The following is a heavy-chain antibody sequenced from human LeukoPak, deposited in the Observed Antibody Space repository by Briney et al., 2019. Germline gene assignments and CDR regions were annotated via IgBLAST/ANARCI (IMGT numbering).Heavy chain of an antibody. CDR2: IWYDGSNK. J-gene: IGHJ4*02. V-gene: IGHV3-33*06. D-gene: IGHD3-10*01. CDR3: AKGGRLLWFGEPTDFFDY. CDR1: GFTFSSYG. Sequence: GGSLRLSCAASGFTFSSYGMHWVRQAPGKGLEWVAVIWYDGSNKYYADSVKGRFTISRDNSKNTLYLQTNSLRAEDTAVYYCAKGGRLLWFGEPTDFFDYWGQGTLVTVSS.